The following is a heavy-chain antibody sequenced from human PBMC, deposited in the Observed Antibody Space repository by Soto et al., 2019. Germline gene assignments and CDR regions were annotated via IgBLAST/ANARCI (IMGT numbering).Heavy chain of an antibody. J-gene: IGHJ6*02. CDR3: ARDRNYYDSSGYPRPTRDYGMDV. D-gene: IGHD3-22*01. Sequence: SETLSLTCAVYGGSFSGYYWTWIRQPPGKGLEWIGYIYYSGSTYYNPSLKSRVTISVDTSKNQFSLKLSSVTAADTAVYYCARDRNYYDSSGYPRPTRDYGMDVWGQGTTVT. CDR2: IYYSGST. CDR1: GGSFSGYY. V-gene: IGHV4-59*12.